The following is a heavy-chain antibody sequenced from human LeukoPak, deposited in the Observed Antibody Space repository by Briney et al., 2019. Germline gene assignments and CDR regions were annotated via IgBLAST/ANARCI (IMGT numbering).Heavy chain of an antibody. J-gene: IGHJ5*02. V-gene: IGHV3-21*04. Sequence: PGGSLRLSCAASGFTFSSYSMNWVRQAPGKGLEWVSSISSSSSYIYYADSVKGRFTISRDNAKNSLYLQMNSLRAEDTAVYYCARGVGYCSGDSCYSWFDPWGQGTLVTVSS. CDR1: GFTFSSYS. CDR2: ISSSSSYI. D-gene: IGHD2-15*01. CDR3: ARGVGYCSGDSCYSWFDP.